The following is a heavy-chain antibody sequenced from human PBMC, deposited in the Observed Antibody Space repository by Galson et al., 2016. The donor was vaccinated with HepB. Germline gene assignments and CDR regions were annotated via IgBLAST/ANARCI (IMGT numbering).Heavy chain of an antibody. V-gene: IGHV4-39*01. Sequence: SETLSLTCTVSGGSISSTTYYWGWIRQPPGKGLEWIGSIYYSGSTYSTPSLKSRVTISVDTSKSQFSLELSSVTAADTAVYYCVRSPVRGVGAGGDYFYYMDVWGKGTTVTVSS. CDR3: VRSPVRGVGAGGDYFYYMDV. CDR1: GGSISSTTYY. CDR2: IYYSGST. D-gene: IGHD3-10*01. J-gene: IGHJ6*03.